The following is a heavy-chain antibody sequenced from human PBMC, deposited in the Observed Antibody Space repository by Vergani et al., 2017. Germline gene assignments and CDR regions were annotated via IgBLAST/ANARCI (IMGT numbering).Heavy chain of an antibody. CDR1: GGSISSRTSY. Sequence: QVQLQESGPGLVKPSQTLSLTCTVSGGSISSRTSYWSWIRQPAGKGLEWIGRVYTSGSTNYNPSLKSRVTMSVDTSKNQFSLKLSSVTATDTAVYYCAIWNSAYPSSGMDVLGQGTTVIVSS. CDR3: AIWNSAYPSSGMDV. CDR2: VYTSGST. D-gene: IGHD1/OR15-1a*01. J-gene: IGHJ6*02. V-gene: IGHV4-61*02.